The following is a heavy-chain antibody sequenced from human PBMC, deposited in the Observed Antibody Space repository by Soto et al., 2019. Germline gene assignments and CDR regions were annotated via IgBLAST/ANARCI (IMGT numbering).Heavy chain of an antibody. CDR1: VYSRSTSVLG. V-gene: IGHV2-5*01. CDR3: ALQPDILSCYYNNWFDP. Sequence: QTPTAALTLSVYSRSTSVLGVGWIRQPPGKALEWLSLIYWNDDKRYSPSLKSRLTITKNTSKTQVVLTMTNMDPVDTATYYCALQPDILSCYYNNWFDPCGQVTTVIVSS. D-gene: IGHD3-9*01. J-gene: IGHJ5*02. CDR2: IYWNDDK.